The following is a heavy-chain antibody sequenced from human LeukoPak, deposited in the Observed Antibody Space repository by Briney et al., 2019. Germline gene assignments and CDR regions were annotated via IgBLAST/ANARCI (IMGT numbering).Heavy chain of an antibody. D-gene: IGHD3-16*02. CDR2: ISGSGGST. J-gene: IGHJ4*02. CDR3: AKVIAMSFFDY. CDR1: GFTFSAYC. V-gene: IGHV3-23*01. Sequence: GGPLRLSCAASGFTFSAYCVHWVRQAPGKGLEWVSAISGSGGSTHYADSVKGRFTISRDNSKNTLYLQMNSLRAEDTAVYYCAKVIAMSFFDYWGQGTLVTVSS.